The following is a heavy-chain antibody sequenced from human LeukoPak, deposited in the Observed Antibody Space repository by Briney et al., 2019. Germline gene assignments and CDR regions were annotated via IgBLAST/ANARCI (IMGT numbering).Heavy chain of an antibody. CDR3: ARERSSSDDY. CDR2: IYYSGST. D-gene: IGHD6-13*01. J-gene: IGHJ4*02. V-gene: IGHV4-39*07. CDR1: GGSISSSSYY. Sequence: SETLSLTCTVSGGSISSSSYYWGWIRQPPGKGLEWIGSIYYSGSTNYNPSLKSRVTMSVDTSKNQFSLKLSSVTAADTAVYYCARERSSSDDYWGQGTLVTVSS.